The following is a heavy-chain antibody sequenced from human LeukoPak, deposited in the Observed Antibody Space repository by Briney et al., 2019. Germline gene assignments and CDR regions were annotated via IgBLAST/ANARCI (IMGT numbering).Heavy chain of an antibody. V-gene: IGHV3-23*01. J-gene: IGHJ6*02. Sequence: GGSLLLSCAASGFPFSSYGMHWVRPAPGKGLEWVSAISGSGGSTYYADSVKGRFTISRDNSKNTLYLQMNSLRAEDTAVYYCAKSDYDFWSGYRNYYYGMDVWGQGTTVTVSS. CDR3: AKSDYDFWSGYRNYYYGMDV. D-gene: IGHD3-3*01. CDR2: ISGSGGST. CDR1: GFPFSSYG.